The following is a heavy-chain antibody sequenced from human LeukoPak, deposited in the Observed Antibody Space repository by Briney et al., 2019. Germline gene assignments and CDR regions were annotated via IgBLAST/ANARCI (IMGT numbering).Heavy chain of an antibody. CDR1: GYTFTGYY. CDR2: INPNSGGT. CDR3: AAWRIVGATILDY. D-gene: IGHD1-26*01. V-gene: IGHV1-2*04. J-gene: IGHJ4*02. Sequence: GASVKVSCKASGYTFTGYYMHWVRQAPGQGLEWMGWINPNSGGTNYAQKFQGWVTMTRDTSISTAYMELSRLRSDDTAVYYCAAWRIVGATILDYWGQGTLVTVSS.